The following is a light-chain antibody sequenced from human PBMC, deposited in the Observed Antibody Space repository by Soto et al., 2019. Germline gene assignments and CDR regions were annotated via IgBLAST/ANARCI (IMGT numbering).Light chain of an antibody. CDR1: NTDLGVYGY. CDR3: FTKISGFVYG. Sequence: QSALAQLASVSGSFGQSITISCSGPNTDLGVYGYVSWYQHQPGKAPKLLIYDVNNRPSGISDRFSGSKSGDTASLTISGLQAEDEADYFCFTKISGFVYGFGSGTKV. CDR2: DVN. J-gene: IGLJ1*01. V-gene: IGLV2-14*01.